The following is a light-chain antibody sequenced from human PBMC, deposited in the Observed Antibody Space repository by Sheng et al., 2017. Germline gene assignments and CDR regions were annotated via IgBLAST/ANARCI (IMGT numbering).Light chain of an antibody. V-gene: IGKV3-11*01. J-gene: IGKJ1*01. Sequence: EIVLTQSPATLSLSPGERATLSCRASQSVTTNYLAWYQQKPGQAPRLLIYGASNRATGIPARFSGSGSGTDFTLTISSLEPEDFAVYYCQHRYNWPPWTFGQGTKVEIK. CDR1: QSVTTNY. CDR3: QHRYNWPPWT. CDR2: GAS.